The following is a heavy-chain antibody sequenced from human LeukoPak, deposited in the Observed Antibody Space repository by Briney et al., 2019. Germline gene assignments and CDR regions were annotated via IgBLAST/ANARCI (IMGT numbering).Heavy chain of an antibody. D-gene: IGHD3-10*01. CDR3: ARDLPHYYGSGSYGN. Sequence: GGTLRLSCAASGFTFSSYGMSWIRQAPGKGLEWVSYTSSSGSTIYYADSVKGRFTISRDNAKNALYLQMNSLRAEDTAVYYCARDLPHYYGSGSYGNWGQGTLVTVSS. CDR1: GFTFSSYG. V-gene: IGHV3-11*01. CDR2: TSSSGSTI. J-gene: IGHJ4*02.